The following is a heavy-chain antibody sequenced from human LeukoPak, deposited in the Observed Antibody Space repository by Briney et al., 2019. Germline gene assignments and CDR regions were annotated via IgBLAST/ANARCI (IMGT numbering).Heavy chain of an antibody. CDR2: IYPGDSDT. V-gene: IGHV5-51*01. CDR3: ARLYDFDRSGYYYVGDY. D-gene: IGHD3-22*01. Sequence: GESLKISCKGSGYSFSTYWIGWVRRMPGKGLEWMGIIYPGDSDTRYSPSFRGQVTISADKSISTAYLQWSSLKASDIAMYYCARLYDFDRSGYYYVGDYWGQGTLVTVSS. CDR1: GYSFSTYW. J-gene: IGHJ4*02.